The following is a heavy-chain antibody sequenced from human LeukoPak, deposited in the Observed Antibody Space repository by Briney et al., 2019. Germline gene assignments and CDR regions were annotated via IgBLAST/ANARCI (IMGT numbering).Heavy chain of an antibody. CDR3: AKDQAGLGYFDY. CDR2: ISGSGGST. J-gene: IGHJ4*02. CDR1: GFTFSSYA. Sequence: GRSLRLSCAASGFTFSSYAMSWVRQAPGKGLEWVSAISGSGGSTYYADSVKGRFTISRDNSKNTLYLQMNSLRAEDTAVYYCAKDQAGLGYFDYWGQGTLVTVSS. D-gene: IGHD3-16*01. V-gene: IGHV3-23*01.